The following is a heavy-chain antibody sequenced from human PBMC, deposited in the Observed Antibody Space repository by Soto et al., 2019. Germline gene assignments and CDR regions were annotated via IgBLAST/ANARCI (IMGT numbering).Heavy chain of an antibody. Sequence: VQLVQSGAEVKKPGSSVKVSCKASGGTFSSYAISWVRQAPGQGLEWMGGIIPIFGTANYAQKFKGRVTITADDSTSTAYMELSSLRSEDTGVYYCARPYDSTGGDAFAIWGQGTMVTVSS. D-gene: IGHD3-22*01. V-gene: IGHV1-69*01. CDR3: ARPYDSTGGDAFAI. CDR1: GGTFSSYA. CDR2: IIPIFGTA. J-gene: IGHJ3*02.